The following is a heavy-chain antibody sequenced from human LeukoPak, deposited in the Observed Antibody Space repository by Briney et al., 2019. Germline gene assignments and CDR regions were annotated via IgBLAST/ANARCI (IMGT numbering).Heavy chain of an antibody. J-gene: IGHJ4*02. CDR1: GGTFSSYA. Sequence: GASVKVSCKASGGTFSSYAISWVRQAPGQGLEWMGGIIPIFGTANYAQKFQGRVTITTDESTSTAYMELSSLRSEDMAVYYCARDARIAVSYYFDYWGQGTLVTVSS. V-gene: IGHV1-69*05. D-gene: IGHD6-19*01. CDR3: ARDARIAVSYYFDY. CDR2: IIPIFGTA.